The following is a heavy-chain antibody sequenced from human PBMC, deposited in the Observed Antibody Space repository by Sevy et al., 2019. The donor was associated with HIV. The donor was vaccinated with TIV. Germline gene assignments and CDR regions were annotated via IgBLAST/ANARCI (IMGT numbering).Heavy chain of an antibody. CDR2: IYYNGHI. V-gene: IGHV4-59*08. CDR3: AGENAWGRCYS. Sequence: SETLSLTCTVSGGSITSLYWNWIRQPPGKGLEWIANIYYNGHINYNPSIKSRVTLSLDTSKNQFSRRLSSVPAAETAMYYCAGENAWGRCYSWGQGTLVTVSS. D-gene: IGHD1-26*01. CDR1: GGSITSLY. J-gene: IGHJ4*02.